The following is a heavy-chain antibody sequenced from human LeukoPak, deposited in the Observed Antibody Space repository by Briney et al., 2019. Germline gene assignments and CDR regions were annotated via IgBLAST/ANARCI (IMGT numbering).Heavy chain of an antibody. J-gene: IGHJ4*02. Sequence: GGSLRLSCAASGFTFNNYPIHWVRQAPGKGLEWVAVVSYDGSNKNYADSVKGRFTISRDNSKNTVYLQMNSLRPEDTAVYYCAREIAVAGPTDYWGQGTLVTVSS. CDR3: AREIAVAGPTDY. CDR1: GFTFNNYP. D-gene: IGHD6-19*01. CDR2: VSYDGSNK. V-gene: IGHV3-30*04.